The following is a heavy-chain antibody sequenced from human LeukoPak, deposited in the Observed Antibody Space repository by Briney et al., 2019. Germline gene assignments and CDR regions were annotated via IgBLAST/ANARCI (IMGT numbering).Heavy chain of an antibody. D-gene: IGHD6-13*01. CDR1: GFTFSNYA. CDR3: AKGFLPTSSSSNYVSFDF. V-gene: IGHV3-23*01. J-gene: IGHJ4*02. CDR2: IAFSGST. Sequence: GRSLRLSCAASGFTFSNYALTWVRQAPGKGLEGVSAIAFSGSTYYADSVKGRFTISRDDSKNTLYLQMNSLRAEDTAVYYCAKGFLPTSSSSNYVSFDFWGQGTLVTVSS.